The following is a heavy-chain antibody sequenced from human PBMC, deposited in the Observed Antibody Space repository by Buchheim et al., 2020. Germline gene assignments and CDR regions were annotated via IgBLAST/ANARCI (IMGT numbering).Heavy chain of an antibody. J-gene: IGHJ6*02. D-gene: IGHD1-26*01. CDR2: ISYDGSNK. Sequence: QVQLVESGGGVVQPGRSLRLSCAASGFTFSSYAMHWVRQAPGKGLEWVAVISYDGSNKYYADSVKGRFTISRDNSKNTLYLQMNSLRAEDTAVYYCAREDSGSYFFDYYYYGMDVWGQGTT. CDR1: GFTFSSYA. CDR3: AREDSGSYFFDYYYYGMDV. V-gene: IGHV3-30-3*01.